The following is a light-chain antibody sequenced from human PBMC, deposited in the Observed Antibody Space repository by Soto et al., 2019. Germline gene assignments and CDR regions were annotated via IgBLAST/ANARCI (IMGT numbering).Light chain of an antibody. CDR1: QIVSSNY. J-gene: IGKJ1*01. V-gene: IGKV3-20*01. CDR2: GAS. CDR3: QQYHDWPPWT. Sequence: EVVLTQSPGTLSLSPGQRATLSCWAGQIVSSNYLAWYQQKPGQAPRLLIFGASRRATGIPDRFSGSGSGTDFTLTISRLEPEDFAVYYCQQYHDWPPWTFGQGTKVDIK.